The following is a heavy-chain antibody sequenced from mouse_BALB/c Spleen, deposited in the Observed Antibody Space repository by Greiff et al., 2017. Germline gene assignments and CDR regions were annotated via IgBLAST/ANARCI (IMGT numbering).Heavy chain of an antibody. CDR3: ARSGTTATIDY. Sequence: EVQGVESGGGLVQPGGSRKLSCAASGFTFSSFGMHWVRQAPEKGLEWVAYISSGSSTIYYADTVKGRFTISRDNPKNTLFLQMTSLRSEDTAMYYCARSGTTATIDYWGQGTSVTVSS. D-gene: IGHD1-2*01. J-gene: IGHJ4*01. CDR1: GFTFSSFG. CDR2: ISSGSSTI. V-gene: IGHV5-17*02.